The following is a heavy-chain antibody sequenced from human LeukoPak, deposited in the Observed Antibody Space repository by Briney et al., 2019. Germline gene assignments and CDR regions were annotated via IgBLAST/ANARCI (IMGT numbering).Heavy chain of an antibody. CDR3: ARLLRRLGYFDY. CDR2: IYHSGST. CDR1: GGSISSGGYS. D-gene: IGHD1-26*01. Sequence: SETLSLTCAVSGGSISSGGYSWSWTRQPPGKGLEWIGYIYHSGSTYYNPSLKSRVTISVDRSKNQFSLRLSSVTAADTAVYYCARLLRRLGYFDYWGQGTLVTVSS. J-gene: IGHJ4*02. V-gene: IGHV4-30-2*01.